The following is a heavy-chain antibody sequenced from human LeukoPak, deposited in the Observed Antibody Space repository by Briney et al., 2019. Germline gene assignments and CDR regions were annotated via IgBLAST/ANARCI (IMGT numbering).Heavy chain of an antibody. J-gene: IGHJ6*02. V-gene: IGHV5-51*01. CDR2: IYPGDSDT. D-gene: IGHD6-19*01. Sequence: GESLKISCKGSGDTFTNYWIGWVRQMPGKGLEWMGIIYPGDSDTRYSPSFQGQVTISADKSISTAFLQWSSLKASDTAMYYCARGSSSGWYGYYYGMDVWGQGTTVTVSS. CDR3: ARGSSSGWYGYYYGMDV. CDR1: GDTFTNYW.